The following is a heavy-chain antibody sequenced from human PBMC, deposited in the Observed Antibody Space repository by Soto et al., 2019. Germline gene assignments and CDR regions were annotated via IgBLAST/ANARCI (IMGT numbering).Heavy chain of an antibody. Sequence: PSETLSLTCTVSGGSTSSGDYYWSWIRQPPGKGLEWIGFIYYSGSTYYNPSLKSRLTISIDTSKNQFSLKLTSVTAADTAVYYCARRYSSGSFHYFDYWGQGALVTVSS. CDR2: IYYSGST. J-gene: IGHJ4*02. CDR1: GGSTSSGDYY. CDR3: ARRYSSGSFHYFDY. D-gene: IGHD6-19*01. V-gene: IGHV4-30-4*08.